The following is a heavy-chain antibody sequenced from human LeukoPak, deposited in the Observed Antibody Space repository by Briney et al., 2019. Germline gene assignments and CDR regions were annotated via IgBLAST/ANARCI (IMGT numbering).Heavy chain of an antibody. J-gene: IGHJ4*02. CDR3: ARRARYHSSFPLDF. CDR1: GFIFNTYW. D-gene: IGHD6-13*01. V-gene: IGHV5-10-1*01. Sequence: GESLQISCKGSGFIFNTYWISWVRQMPGKGLEWMGIVDPTDSDVDYSPSFQGHVTNSSDTSTRTVYWRWSSLKAADTAVYYCARRARYHSSFPLDFWGQGTQVIVSS. CDR2: VDPTDSDV.